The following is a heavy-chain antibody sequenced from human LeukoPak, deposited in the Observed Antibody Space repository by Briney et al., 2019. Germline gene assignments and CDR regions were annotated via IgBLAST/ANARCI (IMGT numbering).Heavy chain of an antibody. CDR2: INAGNGNT. CDR3: ARGLNYYDSSGYYDHDY. J-gene: IGHJ4*02. D-gene: IGHD3-22*01. CDR1: GYTFTSYA. Sequence: ASVKVSCKASGYTFTSYAMHWVRQAPGQGLEWMGWINAGNGNTKYSQKFQGRVTITRDTSASTAYMELSSLRSEDTAVYYCARGLNYYDSSGYYDHDYWGQGTLVTVSS. V-gene: IGHV1-3*01.